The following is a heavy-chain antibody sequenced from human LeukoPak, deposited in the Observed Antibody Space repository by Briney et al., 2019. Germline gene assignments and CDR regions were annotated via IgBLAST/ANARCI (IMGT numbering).Heavy chain of an antibody. CDR2: ISVGGGST. V-gene: IGHV3-23*01. J-gene: IGHJ4*02. CDR3: ASGGLSSSWYLHY. Sequence: GGSLRLSCAASGFTFSSYAMSWVRQAPGKGLEWVSAISVGGGSTYYADSVKGRFTISRDNSKNTVYLQMNSLRAEDTALYYCASGGLSSSWYLHYWGQGTLVTVSS. CDR1: GFTFSSYA. D-gene: IGHD6-13*01.